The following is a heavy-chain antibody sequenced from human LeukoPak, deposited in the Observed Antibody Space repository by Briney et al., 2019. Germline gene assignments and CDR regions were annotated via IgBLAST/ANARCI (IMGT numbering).Heavy chain of an antibody. D-gene: IGHD3-22*01. CDR3: ARAHSGHASGYWPSYWYFDL. Sequence: PGGSLRLSCAASGFTFSTYWVTWVRQAPGTGLEWVANLKGDGSEEYSVDSVKGRFTVSRDNAKNSVYLQMHSLTADDTAVYYCARAHSGHASGYWPSYWYFDLWGRGTLVIVSS. CDR1: GFTFSTYW. CDR2: LKGDGSEE. J-gene: IGHJ2*01. V-gene: IGHV3-7*05.